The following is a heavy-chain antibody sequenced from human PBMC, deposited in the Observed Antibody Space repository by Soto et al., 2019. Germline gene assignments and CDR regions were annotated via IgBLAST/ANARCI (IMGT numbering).Heavy chain of an antibody. CDR1: GFIFSSYW. CDR2: IKEDGSEE. CDR3: ATDYRAY. V-gene: IGHV3-7*01. J-gene: IGHJ4*02. Sequence: EVQLTESGGGLVQPGGSLRLSCAASGFIFSSYWMTWVRQAPGKGLEWVANIKEDGSEEYYVDSVKGRFTISRDNAKDSLYLQMNSLRAEDTAVYYCATDYRAYWGQGTLFTVSS. D-gene: IGHD3-10*01.